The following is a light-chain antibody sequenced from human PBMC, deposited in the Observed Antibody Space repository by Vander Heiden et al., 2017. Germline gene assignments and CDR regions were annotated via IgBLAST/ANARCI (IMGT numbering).Light chain of an antibody. CDR2: EVS. J-gene: IGLJ1*01. V-gene: IGLV2-14*01. Sequence: QSALTQPASVSGSPGHSITISCPGTSSDVGGYDYVSWYPQHPGKAPKLMIYEVSKRTSGVSKRFSGSKSGNTASLTISGLQAEDEADYYCSSYTSSIPYVFGTGTKVTVL. CDR3: SSYTSSIPYV. CDR1: SSDVGGYDY.